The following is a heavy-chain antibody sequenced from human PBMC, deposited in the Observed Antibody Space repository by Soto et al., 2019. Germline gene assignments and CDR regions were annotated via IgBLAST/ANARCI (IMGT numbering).Heavy chain of an antibody. CDR1: GFTFDDYA. Sequence: EVQLVESGGGLVEPGTSLRLSCAASGFTFDDYAMHWVRQIPGKGLQWVSGISWSTSSIGYGDSLRGRFIISRDNAKNSLYLQRNDLRPEDTALYYCGKASSSNSWSPIDYWGQVTMVTVSS. J-gene: IGHJ4*02. CDR2: ISWSTSSI. D-gene: IGHD3-3*01. CDR3: GKASSSNSWSPIDY. V-gene: IGHV3-9*01.